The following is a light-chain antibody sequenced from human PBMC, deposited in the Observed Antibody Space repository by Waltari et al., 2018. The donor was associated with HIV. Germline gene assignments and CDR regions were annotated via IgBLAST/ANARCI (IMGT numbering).Light chain of an antibody. V-gene: IGLV2-14*01. CDR2: EVS. J-gene: IGLJ1*01. Sequence: QSALTPPAPVSGSPGQSLTISCTGTSSDDGGCNYGSWYQQHPGNAPKLMIYEVSNRPSGVSNRLSGSKSGNTASLTISGIQVEDEADYYCSSYTSSSTPVFGTGTKVTVL. CDR1: SSDDGGCNY. CDR3: SSYTSSSTPV.